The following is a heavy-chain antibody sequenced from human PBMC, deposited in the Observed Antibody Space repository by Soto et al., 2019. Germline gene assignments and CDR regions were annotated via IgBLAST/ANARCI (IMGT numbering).Heavy chain of an antibody. V-gene: IGHV1-18*01. Sequence: QVQLVQSGAEVKKPGASVKVSCKASGYTFTSFGITWVRQAPGQGLEWLGGISTYNGKTNYAQKFQGRVTMTTDTSTSTAYMELRSLRSDDTAVYYCARDNTCFDPWGQGTLVTVSS. CDR1: GYTFTSFG. J-gene: IGHJ5*02. CDR3: ARDNTCFDP. CDR2: ISTYNGKT.